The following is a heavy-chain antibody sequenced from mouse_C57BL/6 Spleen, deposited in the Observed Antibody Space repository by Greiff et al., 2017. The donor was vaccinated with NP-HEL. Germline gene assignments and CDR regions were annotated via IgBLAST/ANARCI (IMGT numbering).Heavy chain of an antibody. CDR2: IDPSDSYT. CDR3: ARSGITTVVARAMDY. D-gene: IGHD1-1*01. J-gene: IGHJ4*01. V-gene: IGHV1-69*01. CDR1: GYTFTSYW. Sequence: VQLRQSGAELVMPGASVKLSCKASGYTFTSYWMHWVKQRPGQGLEWIGEIDPSDSYTNYNQKFKGKSTLTVDKSSSTAYMQLSSLTSEDSAVYYCARSGITTVVARAMDYWGQGTSVTVSS.